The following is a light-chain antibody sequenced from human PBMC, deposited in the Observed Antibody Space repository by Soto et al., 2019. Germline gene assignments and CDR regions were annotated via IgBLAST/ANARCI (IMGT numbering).Light chain of an antibody. J-gene: IGKJ4*01. CDR1: QGINNL. CDR2: AAS. Sequence: DIPMTQSPPSLSASVGDRVTITCRASQGINNLLAWFQQKPGKDPKSLIYAASRLQSGVPSKFSGSGSGTDFTLTISSLQPEDFATYYCQQYSSYPLTFGGGTTVEIK. V-gene: IGKV1-16*02. CDR3: QQYSSYPLT.